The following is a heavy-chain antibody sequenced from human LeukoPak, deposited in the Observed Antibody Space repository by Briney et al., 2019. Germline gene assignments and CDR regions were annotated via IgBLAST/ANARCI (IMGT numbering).Heavy chain of an antibody. V-gene: IGHV1-69*05. CDR1: GGTFSSYA. CDR3: AGGRYFDWLPSYYFDY. J-gene: IGHJ4*02. Sequence: ASVKVSCKASGGTFSSYAISWVRQAPGQGLGWMGGIIPIFGTANYAQKFQGRVTITTDESTSTAYMELSGLRSEDTAVYYCAGGRYFDWLPSYYFDYWGQGTLVTVSS. CDR2: IIPIFGTA. D-gene: IGHD3-9*01.